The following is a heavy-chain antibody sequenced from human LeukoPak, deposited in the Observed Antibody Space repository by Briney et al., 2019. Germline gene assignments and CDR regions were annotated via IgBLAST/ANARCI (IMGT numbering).Heavy chain of an antibody. CDR3: TTFGRDSSGWYSY. D-gene: IGHD6-19*01. CDR2: IKSKTDGGTT. J-gene: IGHJ4*02. V-gene: IGHV3-15*01. CDR1: GFTFFNAW. Sequence: GGSLRLSCAASGFTFFNAWMSWVRQAPGKGLEWVGRIKSKTDGGTTDYAAPVKGRFTISRDDSKNTLYLQMNSLKTEDTAVYYCTTFGRDSSGWYSYWGQGTLVTVSS.